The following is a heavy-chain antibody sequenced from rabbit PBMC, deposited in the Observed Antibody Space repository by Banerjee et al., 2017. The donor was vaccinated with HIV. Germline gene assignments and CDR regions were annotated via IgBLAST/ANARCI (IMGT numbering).Heavy chain of an antibody. CDR2: IYAGSSGST. D-gene: IGHD6-1*01. CDR1: GFSFSSSYY. CDR3: ARFDAYTYGYAGYAFNL. J-gene: IGHJ4*01. Sequence: QSLEESGGDLVKPGASLTLTGTASGFSFSSSYYMCWVRQAPGKGLEWIACIYAGSSGSTYYASWAKGRFTISKTSSTTVTLQMTSLTAADTATYFCARFDAYTYGYAGYAFNLWGPGTLVTVS. V-gene: IGHV1S40*01.